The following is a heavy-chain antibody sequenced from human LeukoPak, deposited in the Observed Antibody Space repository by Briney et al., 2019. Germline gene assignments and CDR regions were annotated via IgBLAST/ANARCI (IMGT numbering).Heavy chain of an antibody. CDR1: GFSFSIYW. CDR2: IKQDGSEK. CDR3: AREWNGYDYVGEDY. J-gene: IGHJ4*02. D-gene: IGHD3-16*01. V-gene: IGHV3-7*01. Sequence: SGGSLRLSCAASGFSFSIYWMSWVRQAPGKGLEWVANIKQDGSEKYYMDSVKGRFTISRDNAKNSLYLQMNSLRAEDTAVYYCAREWNGYDYVGEDYWGQGTLVTVSS.